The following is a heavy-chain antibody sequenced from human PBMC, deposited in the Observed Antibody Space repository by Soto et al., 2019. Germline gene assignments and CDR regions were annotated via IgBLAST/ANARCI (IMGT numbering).Heavy chain of an antibody. V-gene: IGHV4-39*01. Sequence: QLQLQESGPGLVKPSETLSLTCTVSGGSISSSSYYWGWIRQAPGKGLEWIGSIYYRGSTYYNPSLKRRVTISVETSKNQFSLKLSSVTAADTAVYYCARSNCSGGSCYSIFPFDFWGQGTLVTVSS. D-gene: IGHD2-15*01. CDR3: ARSNCSGGSCYSIFPFDF. CDR2: IYYRGST. J-gene: IGHJ4*02. CDR1: GGSISSSSYY.